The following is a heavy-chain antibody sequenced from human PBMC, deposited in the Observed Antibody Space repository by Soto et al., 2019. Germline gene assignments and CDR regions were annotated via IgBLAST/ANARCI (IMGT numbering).Heavy chain of an antibody. V-gene: IGHV1-8*01. CDR2: MNPNSCKA. CDR3: ASSNDWYRPPDY. J-gene: IGHJ4*02. Sequence: ASVKVSCKTSGYTFTSDDINWVRQAPGQGLEWMGWMNPNSCKAGYAQKFQGRVTMARDTSISTAYMELSSLRSEDTAVYYCASSNDWYRPPDYWGQGTLVTVSS. CDR1: GYTFTSDD. D-gene: IGHD3-9*01.